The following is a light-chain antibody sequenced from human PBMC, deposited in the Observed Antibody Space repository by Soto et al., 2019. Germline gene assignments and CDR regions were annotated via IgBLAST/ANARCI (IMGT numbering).Light chain of an antibody. Sequence: DIVMTQSPDSLAVSLGERATMNCKSSQSVLHSSHNENYLVWYQQKPGQPPKLLIYWASTRESGVPDRFSGSGSGTDFTLTISSLHAEDVAVYYCQQYYSTPYTFGQGTKLEIK. CDR2: WAS. CDR1: QSVLHSSHNENY. CDR3: QQYYSTPYT. J-gene: IGKJ2*01. V-gene: IGKV4-1*01.